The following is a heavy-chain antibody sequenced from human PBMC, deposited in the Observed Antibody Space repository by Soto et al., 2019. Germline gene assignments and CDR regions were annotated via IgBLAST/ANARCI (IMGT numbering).Heavy chain of an antibody. CDR1: GFTFSSYA. J-gene: IGHJ6*02. CDR2: ISGSGGST. Sequence: PGGSLRLSCAASGFTFSSYAMSWVRQAPGKGLEWVSAISGSGGSTYYADSVKGRFTISRDNSKNTLYLQMNSLRAEDTAVYYCAKVRSSDCWSSDYYGMDVWGQGTTVIVSS. CDR3: AKVRSSDCWSSDYYGMDV. V-gene: IGHV3-23*01. D-gene: IGHD3-3*01.